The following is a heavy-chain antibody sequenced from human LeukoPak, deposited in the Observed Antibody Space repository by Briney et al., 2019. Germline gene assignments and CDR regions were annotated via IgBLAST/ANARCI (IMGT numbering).Heavy chain of an antibody. J-gene: IGHJ4*02. CDR3: VKSSGYISYDHGDY. Sequence: GGSLRLSCSASGFTFSTYWITWVRQAPGERLEWVANIKEDGSQKYYVDSVKGRFTISRDNVKNSLYLQMNSLRAEDTAVYYCVKSSGYISYDHGDYWGQGTMVTVSS. D-gene: IGHD5-12*01. CDR2: IKEDGSQK. V-gene: IGHV3-7*01. CDR1: GFTFSTYW.